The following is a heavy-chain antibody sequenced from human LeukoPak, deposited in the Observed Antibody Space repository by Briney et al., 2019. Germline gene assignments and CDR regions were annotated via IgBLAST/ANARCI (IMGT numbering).Heavy chain of an antibody. Sequence: GGSLRLSCAASGFTFTGYAMLWVRQAPGKGLEWVAVISSDGSNKYYADSVRGRFTISRDNSKNTLYLQMNSLRAEDTAVYYCANKLSHGDLGYWGQGTLVTVSS. CDR1: GFTFTGYA. CDR3: ANKLSHGDLGY. D-gene: IGHD4-17*01. V-gene: IGHV3-30*04. CDR2: ISSDGSNK. J-gene: IGHJ4*02.